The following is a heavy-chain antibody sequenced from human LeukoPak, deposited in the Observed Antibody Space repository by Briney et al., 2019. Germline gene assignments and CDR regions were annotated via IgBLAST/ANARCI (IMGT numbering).Heavy chain of an antibody. CDR3: ASGPYPAAGTDHQFDY. Sequence: PSVTLSLTCTVSGASSNSYYWSWIPQPPGKGLEWIGYIYYSGSTHYNPSLGSRVTMSVDTSKNQFSLRLTSVTAADTALYYCASGPYPAAGTDHQFDYWGQGTLVTVSS. CDR2: IYYSGST. D-gene: IGHD6-13*01. J-gene: IGHJ4*02. CDR1: GASSNSYY. V-gene: IGHV4-59*01.